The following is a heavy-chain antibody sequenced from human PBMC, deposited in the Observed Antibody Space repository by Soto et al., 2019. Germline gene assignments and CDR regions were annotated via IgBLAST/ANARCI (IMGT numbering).Heavy chain of an antibody. V-gene: IGHV1-8*01. Sequence: QVQLVQSGAEVKKPGASVKVSCKASGYTFTTSDINWVRQATGQGLEWMGWMNPNSGDTGYAQNFQGRVTMTRNTSISTAYMELSSLRSEDTAVYYCASNTSIFGVLIIGLDVWGQGPTVTVSS. CDR3: ASNTSIFGVLIIGLDV. J-gene: IGHJ6*02. CDR2: MNPNSGDT. D-gene: IGHD3-3*01. CDR1: GYTFTTSD.